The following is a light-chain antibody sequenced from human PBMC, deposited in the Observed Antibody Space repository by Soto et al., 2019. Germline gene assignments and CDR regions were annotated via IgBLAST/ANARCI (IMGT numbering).Light chain of an antibody. J-gene: IGLJ3*02. V-gene: IGLV1-44*01. CDR3: ASWDDSLNGPV. CDR2: SNN. Sequence: QAVVTQPPSASGTPGQRVTISGSGSSSNIGSNTVNWYQQLPGTAPKLLIYSNNQRPSGVTDRFPGSKAGTSASLAISGLQSADEADYYCASWDDSLNGPVFGGGTKLTVL. CDR1: SSNIGSNT.